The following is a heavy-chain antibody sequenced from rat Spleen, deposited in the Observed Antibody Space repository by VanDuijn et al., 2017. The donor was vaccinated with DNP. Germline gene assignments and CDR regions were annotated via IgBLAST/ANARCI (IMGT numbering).Heavy chain of an antibody. CDR3: ARHRTIMPYYYAMDA. CDR1: GFTFSDYN. J-gene: IGHJ4*01. Sequence: EVQLVESGGGLVQPGRSLKLSCAASGFTFSDYNMAWVRQAPTQGLEWVATISFDDGSSYYRDSVKGRFIISRDNAQSTLYLQMDSLRSEDTATYYCARHRTIMPYYYAMDAWGQGASVTVSS. CDR2: ISFDDGSS. V-gene: IGHV5-7*01. D-gene: IGHD3-8*01.